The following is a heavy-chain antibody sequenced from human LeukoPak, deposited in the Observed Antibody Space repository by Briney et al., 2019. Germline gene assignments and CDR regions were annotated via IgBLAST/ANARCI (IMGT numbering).Heavy chain of an antibody. CDR1: GFTFTGHT. CDR2: IRSETYGGTT. J-gene: IGHJ4*02. D-gene: IGHD3-22*01. V-gene: IGHV3-49*03. CDR3: TRDPAGYAYGYSFFDY. Sequence: PGGSLRLSCAASGFTFTGHTMTWLRQAPGKGLEWVGFIRSETYGGTTEYAASVKGRFSISRDDSKSIAYLQMNSLKTEDTAVYFCTRDPAGYAYGYSFFDYWGQGTLVTVSS.